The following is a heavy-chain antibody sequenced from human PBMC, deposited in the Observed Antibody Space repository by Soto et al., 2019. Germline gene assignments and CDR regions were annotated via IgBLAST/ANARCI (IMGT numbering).Heavy chain of an antibody. V-gene: IGHV3-15*01. CDR3: TTGRVRYYYGSGSYYNGATPFDY. Sequence: EVQLVESGGGLVKPGGSLRLSCAASGFTFSNAWMSWVRQAPGKGLEWVGRIKSKTDGGTTDYAAPVKGRFTISRDDSKNTLYLQMNSLKTEDTAVYYCTTGRVRYYYGSGSYYNGATPFDYWGQGTLVTVSS. CDR2: IKSKTDGGTT. CDR1: GFTFSNAW. J-gene: IGHJ4*02. D-gene: IGHD3-10*01.